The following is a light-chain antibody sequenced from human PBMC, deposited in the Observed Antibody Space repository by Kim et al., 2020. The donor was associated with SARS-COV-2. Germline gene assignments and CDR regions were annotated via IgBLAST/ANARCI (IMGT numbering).Light chain of an antibody. V-gene: IGKV3-20*01. CDR1: QSVSSSY. Sequence: SPGARATPSCRASQSVSSSYLAWYQQKPGQAPRLLIYGASSRATGIPDRFSGSGSWTDFTLTISRLEPEDFAVYYCQQYGSSPLYSFGQGTKLEI. J-gene: IGKJ2*03. CDR3: QQYGSSPLYS. CDR2: GAS.